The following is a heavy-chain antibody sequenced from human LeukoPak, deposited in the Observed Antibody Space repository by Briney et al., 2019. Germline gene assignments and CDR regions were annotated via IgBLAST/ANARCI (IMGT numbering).Heavy chain of an antibody. J-gene: IGHJ4*02. Sequence: GGSLRLSCAVSGFTFSTYTMNWVRQAPGKGLEWVSSISSSSNYIYYADSVRGRFTISRDNAKNSLSLQMNSLRAEDTAVYYCARDYGGSSPFDYWGQGTLVTVSS. D-gene: IGHD4-23*01. CDR2: ISSSSNYI. V-gene: IGHV3-21*01. CDR1: GFTFSTYT. CDR3: ARDYGGSSPFDY.